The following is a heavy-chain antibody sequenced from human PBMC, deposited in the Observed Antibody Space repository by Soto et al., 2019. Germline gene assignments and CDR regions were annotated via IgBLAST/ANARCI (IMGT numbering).Heavy chain of an antibody. D-gene: IGHD6-13*01. CDR1: SGSISSTHW. V-gene: IGHV4-4*02. CDR3: ARAAAGREYGWFDP. CDR2: IHHTGST. Sequence: PSETLSLTCAVSSGSISSTHWWSWVRQPPGKGLEWIGEIHHTGSTNYNPSLKSRLTISVDTSKNQFSLKLSSVTAADTAVYYCARAAAGREYGWFDPWGQGTLVTVSS. J-gene: IGHJ5*02.